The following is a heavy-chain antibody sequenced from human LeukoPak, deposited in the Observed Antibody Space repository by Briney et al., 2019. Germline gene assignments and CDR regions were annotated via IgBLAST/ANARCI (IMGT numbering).Heavy chain of an antibody. V-gene: IGHV4-59*01. Sequence: SETLSLTCTVSGGSISSYYWSWIRQPPGKGLEWIGYIYYSGSTNYNPSLKSRVTISVDTSKNQFSLKLSSVTAADTAVYYCARMGHYGDYYFDYWGQGTLVTVSS. CDR2: IYYSGST. J-gene: IGHJ4*02. CDR1: GGSISSYY. D-gene: IGHD4-17*01. CDR3: ARMGHYGDYYFDY.